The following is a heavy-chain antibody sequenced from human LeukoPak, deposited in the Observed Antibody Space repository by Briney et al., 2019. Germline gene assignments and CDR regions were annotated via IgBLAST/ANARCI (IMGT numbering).Heavy chain of an antibody. CDR3: ARDASYGDSYDAFDI. J-gene: IGHJ3*02. CDR2: ISNYNGNT. D-gene: IGHD4-17*01. Sequence: ASVEVSCKASGYTFTSYGISWVRQAPGQGLEWMGWISNYNGNTNYAQKLQGRVTVTTDTSTSTAYMELRSLRSDDTAVYYCARDASYGDSYDAFDIWGQGTMVTVSS. V-gene: IGHV1-18*01. CDR1: GYTFTSYG.